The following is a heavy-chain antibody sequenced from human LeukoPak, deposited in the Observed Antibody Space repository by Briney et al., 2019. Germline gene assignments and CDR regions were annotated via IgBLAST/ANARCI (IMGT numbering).Heavy chain of an antibody. Sequence: GRSLRLSCAASGFTFSSYGIHWVRQAPGKGLEWVAVISYDGSNKYYADSVKGRFTISRDNSKNTLYLQMNSLRAEDTAVYYCAKDSNYDSSGSPGTLFDYWGQGTLVTVSS. CDR1: GFTFSSYG. CDR2: ISYDGSNK. CDR3: AKDSNYDSSGSPGTLFDY. J-gene: IGHJ4*02. V-gene: IGHV3-30*18. D-gene: IGHD3-22*01.